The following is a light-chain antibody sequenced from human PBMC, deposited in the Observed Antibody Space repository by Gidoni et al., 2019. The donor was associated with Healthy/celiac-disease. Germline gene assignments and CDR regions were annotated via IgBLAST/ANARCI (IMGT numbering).Light chain of an antibody. CDR3: SSYTSSSPRV. CDR2: DVS. CDR1: SSDVGGYNY. Sequence: QSALTQPASVSGSPGQSITISCTGTSSDVGGYNYVSWYQQHPGKAPKLMIYDVSNRHSGVSNRFSGSKSGNTASLTISGLQAEDEADYYCSSYTSSSPRVFGTGTQVTXL. V-gene: IGLV2-14*01. J-gene: IGLJ1*01.